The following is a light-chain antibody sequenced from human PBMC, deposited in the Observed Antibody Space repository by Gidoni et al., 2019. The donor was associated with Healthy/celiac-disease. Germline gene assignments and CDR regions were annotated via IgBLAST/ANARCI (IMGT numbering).Light chain of an antibody. CDR1: QSVSSY. V-gene: IGKV3-11*01. Sequence: ELVLTQSPAPLSLSPGERATLSSRASQSVSSYLAWYQQKPGQAPRLLIYDASNRATGLPARFSGRWSGTDFSLTISSLEHEDFAVYYYQQRSNWPITFGPGTKVDIK. CDR2: DAS. CDR3: QQRSNWPIT. J-gene: IGKJ3*01.